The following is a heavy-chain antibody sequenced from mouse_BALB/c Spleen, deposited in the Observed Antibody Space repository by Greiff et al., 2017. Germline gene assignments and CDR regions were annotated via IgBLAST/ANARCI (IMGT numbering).Heavy chain of an antibody. D-gene: IGHD1-2*01. V-gene: IGHV1-7*01. CDR3: AIHYYGYFDY. Sequence: VMLVESGAELAKPGASVKMSCKASGYTFTSYWMHWVKQRPGQGLEWIGYINPSTGYTEYNQKFKDKATLTADKSSSTAYMQLSSLTSEDSAVYYCAIHYYGYFDYWGQGTTLTVSS. J-gene: IGHJ2*01. CDR1: GYTFTSYW. CDR2: INPSTGYT.